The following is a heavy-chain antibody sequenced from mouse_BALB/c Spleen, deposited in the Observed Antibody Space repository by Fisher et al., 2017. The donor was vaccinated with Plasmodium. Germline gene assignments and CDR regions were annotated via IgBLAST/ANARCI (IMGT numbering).Heavy chain of an antibody. V-gene: IGHV5-12-2*01. J-gene: IGHJ4*01. Sequence: RFTISRDNAKNTLYLQMSSLKSEDTAMYYCARDLTTVVAMDYWGQGTSVTVSS. CDR3: ARDLTTVVAMDY. D-gene: IGHD1-1*01.